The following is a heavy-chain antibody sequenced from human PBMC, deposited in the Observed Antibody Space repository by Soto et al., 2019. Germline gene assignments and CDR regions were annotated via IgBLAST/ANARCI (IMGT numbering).Heavy chain of an antibody. CDR2: YHSGGST. CDR3: VRSRQMESGNDYGLDV. V-gene: IGHV4-30-4*01. CDR1: GVSLNTADTW. J-gene: IGHJ6*02. Sequence: QVQLQESGSGLVKPSQSLSLTCTVSGVSLNTADTWWSWIRQSPGKGLEFIGYYHSGGSTYYGASLRSRVIISADTSNRQFSLKLSSVTVADTAVYFCVRSRQMESGNDYGLDVWGQGTTVTVSS. D-gene: IGHD1-1*01.